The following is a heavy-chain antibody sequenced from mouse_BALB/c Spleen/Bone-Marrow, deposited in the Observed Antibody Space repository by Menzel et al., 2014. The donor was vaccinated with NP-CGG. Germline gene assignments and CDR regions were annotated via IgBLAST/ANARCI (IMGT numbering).Heavy chain of an antibody. V-gene: IGHV3-2*02. CDR3: ARYYDYDGDYFDY. CDR2: ITYSGST. D-gene: IGHD2-4*01. CDR1: GYSITSDYA. Sequence: VQLKESGPGLVKPSQSLSLTCTVTGYSITSDYAWNWIRQFPGNKLEWMGYITYSGSTSYNPSLKSRISTTRDTSKNQFFLQLNSVTTEDTATYYCARYYDYDGDYFDYWGQGTTLTVSS. J-gene: IGHJ2*01.